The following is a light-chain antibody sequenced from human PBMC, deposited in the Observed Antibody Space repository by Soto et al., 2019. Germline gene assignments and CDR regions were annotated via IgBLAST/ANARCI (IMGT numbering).Light chain of an antibody. CDR1: QSVSTN. V-gene: IGKV3-15*01. J-gene: IGKJ5*01. CDR3: QQYNKWPPT. Sequence: EIVMTQSPATLSVSPGERAILSCRAGQSVSTNFAWYQQKPGQAPRLLIYGASTRATGVPDRFSGSGSGTEFTLTISSLQSEDFAVYYCQQYNKWPPTFGQGTRLESK. CDR2: GAS.